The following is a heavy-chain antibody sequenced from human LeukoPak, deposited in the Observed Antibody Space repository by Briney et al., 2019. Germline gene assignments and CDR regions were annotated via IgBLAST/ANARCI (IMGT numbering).Heavy chain of an antibody. CDR3: ARDLELERNRWNYFES. Sequence: ASETLSLTCTVSGNSISSFFWSWIRQPPGKGLEWIGSMHYSGDSKYNPSLRSRVSLSLDTSKQQFSPRLSSVTAADTAVYYCARDLELERNRWNYFESWGQGAMVTVSS. V-gene: IGHV4-59*01. CDR2: MHYSGDS. CDR1: GNSISSFF. J-gene: IGHJ4*02. D-gene: IGHD1-1*01.